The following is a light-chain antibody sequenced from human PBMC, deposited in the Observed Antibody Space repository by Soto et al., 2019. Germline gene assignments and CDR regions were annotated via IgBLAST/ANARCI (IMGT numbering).Light chain of an antibody. CDR3: QSYDSSLSGFYV. J-gene: IGLJ1*01. V-gene: IGLV1-40*01. Sequence: QSVLTQPPSVSGAPGQRVTISCTGSSSNIGAGYDVHWYQQLPGTAPKLLIYGNCNRPSGVPDRFSGSKSGTSASLAITGLQAEDEADYYCQSYDSSLSGFYVFGTGTKLTVL. CDR1: SSNIGAGYD. CDR2: GNC.